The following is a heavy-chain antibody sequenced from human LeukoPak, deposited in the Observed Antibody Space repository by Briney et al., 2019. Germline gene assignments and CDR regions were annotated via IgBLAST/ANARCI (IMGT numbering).Heavy chain of an antibody. CDR1: GYTFTSYG. Sequence: GASVKVSCKASGYTFTSYGIRWVRQAPGQGLEWMGWISAYNGNTNYAQKLQGRVTMTTDTSTSTAYMELRSLRSDDTAVYYCASETMVRGVMSFSWGQGTLVTVSS. CDR2: ISAYNGNT. D-gene: IGHD3-10*01. J-gene: IGHJ4*02. V-gene: IGHV1-18*01. CDR3: ASETMVRGVMSFS.